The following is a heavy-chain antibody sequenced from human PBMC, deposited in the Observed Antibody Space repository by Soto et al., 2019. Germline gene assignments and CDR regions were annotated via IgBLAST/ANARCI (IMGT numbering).Heavy chain of an antibody. D-gene: IGHD3-22*01. CDR1: GGSISSSSYY. CDR3: ARQAYYTLQNFDY. V-gene: IGHV4-39*01. J-gene: IGHJ4*02. Sequence: TSETLSLTCTVSGGSISSSSYYWGWIRQPPGKGLEWIGSIYYSGSTYYNPSLKSRVTISVDTSKNQFSLKLSSVAAADTAVYYCARQAYYTLQNFDYWGQGTLVTVSS. CDR2: IYYSGST.